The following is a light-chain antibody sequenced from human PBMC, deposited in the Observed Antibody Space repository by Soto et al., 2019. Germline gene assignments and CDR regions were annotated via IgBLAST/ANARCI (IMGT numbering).Light chain of an antibody. Sequence: EIVLTQSPSTLSLSPGERATLSCRASQSFSSYLAGYQQKPGQAPRLLIYDASNRTTGIPARFSGSGSGTDFTLTISSLEPEDFAVYYCQQSSNWPPITFGQGTRLAIK. CDR2: DAS. CDR1: QSFSSY. V-gene: IGKV3-11*01. CDR3: QQSSNWPPIT. J-gene: IGKJ5*01.